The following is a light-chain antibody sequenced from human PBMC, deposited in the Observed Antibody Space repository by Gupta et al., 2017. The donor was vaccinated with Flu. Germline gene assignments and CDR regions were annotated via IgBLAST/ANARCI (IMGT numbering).Light chain of an antibody. J-gene: IGLJ3*02. CDR2: HIN. CDR1: TGPVTTGHY. CDR3: LLACRGFWV. Sequence: QAVVTQEPSLTVSPGGTVTLTCGSSTGPVTTGHYPFWFQQKPGQAPPTLIYHINNKHSWTPARFSGSLLGDKAALTLSGAQPEDEAEYYCLLACRGFWVFGGGTKLTVL. V-gene: IGLV7-46*01.